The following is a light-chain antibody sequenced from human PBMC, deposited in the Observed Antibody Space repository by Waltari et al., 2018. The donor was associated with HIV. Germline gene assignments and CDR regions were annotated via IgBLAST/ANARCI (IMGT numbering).Light chain of an antibody. CDR1: LVAKKY. Sequence: SYELTQPSSVSVSPGQTARNTCPGELVAKKYARWFQQKPGQTPVLVSYKASERPSGIPERFSCSSSGTTVTLTISGAQVEDEADYYCYSAADNIGVFGGGTKLTVL. J-gene: IGLJ3*02. CDR2: KAS. V-gene: IGLV3-27*01. CDR3: YSAADNIGV.